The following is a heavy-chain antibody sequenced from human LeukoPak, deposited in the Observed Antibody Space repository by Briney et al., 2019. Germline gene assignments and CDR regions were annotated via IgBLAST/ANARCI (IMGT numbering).Heavy chain of an antibody. V-gene: IGHV3-9*01. Sequence: GRSLRLSCAASGFTFDDYAMHWVRQAPGKGLEWVSGISWNSGSIGYADSVKGRFTISRDNAKNSLYLQMNSLRAEDTALYYCAKTARYYDSSGYYYEDEYFQHWGQGTLVTVSS. CDR1: GFTFDDYA. J-gene: IGHJ1*01. D-gene: IGHD3-22*01. CDR2: ISWNSGSI. CDR3: AKTARYYDSSGYYYEDEYFQH.